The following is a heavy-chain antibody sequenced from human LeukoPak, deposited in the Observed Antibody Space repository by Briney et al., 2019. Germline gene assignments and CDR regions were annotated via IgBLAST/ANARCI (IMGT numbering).Heavy chain of an antibody. V-gene: IGHV3-48*02. Sequence: PGGSLRLSCAASGFTFSSYSMHWVRQAPGKGLEWVSYISISSSTIYYADSVKGRFTISRDNAKNSLYLQMNSLRDEDTAVYYCARRYCSGGSCYLDYWGQGTLVTVSS. CDR1: GFTFSSYS. J-gene: IGHJ4*02. CDR2: ISISSSTI. D-gene: IGHD2-15*01. CDR3: ARRYCSGGSCYLDY.